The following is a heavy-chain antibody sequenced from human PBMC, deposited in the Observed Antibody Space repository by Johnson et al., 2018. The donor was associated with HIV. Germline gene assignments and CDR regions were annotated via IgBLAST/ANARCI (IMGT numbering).Heavy chain of an antibody. CDR2: IRSKAYGGTT. V-gene: IGHV3-49*04. CDR3: TRLYSSGWYGSAFDM. CDR1: GFTFGDYA. D-gene: IGHD6-19*01. J-gene: IGHJ3*02. Sequence: VQLVESGGGLVQPGRSLRLSCTASGFTFGDYAMSWVRQAPGKGLEWVGFIRSKAYGGTTEYAASVKGRFIISRDDSKSIAYLQMNSLKTEDTAVYYCTRLYSSGWYGSAFDMWGQGTMVTVSS.